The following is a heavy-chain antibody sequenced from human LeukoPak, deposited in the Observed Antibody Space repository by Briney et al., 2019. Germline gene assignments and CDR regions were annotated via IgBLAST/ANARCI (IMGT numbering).Heavy chain of an antibody. V-gene: IGHV4-59*08. CDR2: IYYSGST. CDR3: ARAEYSGSLDY. CDR1: GGSISSYY. D-gene: IGHD1-26*01. Sequence: PSETLSLTCTVSGGSISSYYWSWIRQPPGKGLEWIGYIYYSGSTNYNPSLKSRVTISVDTSKNQFSLKLSSVTAADTAVYCCARAEYSGSLDYWGQGTLVTVSS. J-gene: IGHJ4*02.